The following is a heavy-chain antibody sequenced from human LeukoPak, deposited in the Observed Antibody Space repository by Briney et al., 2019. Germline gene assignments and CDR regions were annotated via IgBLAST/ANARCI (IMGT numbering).Heavy chain of an antibody. CDR2: IYYSGST. CDR3: AILRGAYCGGDCYPGAFDI. CDR1: GGSISSYY. J-gene: IGHJ3*02. V-gene: IGHV4-59*01. Sequence: SETLSLTCTVSGGSISSYYWSWIRQPPGKGLEWIGYIYYSGSTNYNPSPKSRVTISVDTSKNQFSLKLSSVTAADTAVYYCAILRGAYCGGDCYPGAFDIWGQGTMVTVSS. D-gene: IGHD2-21*02.